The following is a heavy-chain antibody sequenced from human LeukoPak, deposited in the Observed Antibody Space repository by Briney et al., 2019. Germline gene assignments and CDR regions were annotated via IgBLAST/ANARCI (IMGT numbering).Heavy chain of an antibody. CDR3: ARSRYYDFWSGPRDWYFDL. V-gene: IGHV4-59*10. CDR2: IYTSGST. CDR1: GGSFSGYY. J-gene: IGHJ2*01. Sequence: KPSETLSLTCAVYGGSFSGYYWSWIRQPAGKGLEWIGRIYTSGSTNYNPSLKSRVTMSVDTSKNQSSLKLSSVTAADTAVYYCARSRYYDFWSGPRDWYFDLWGRGTLVTVSS. D-gene: IGHD3-3*01.